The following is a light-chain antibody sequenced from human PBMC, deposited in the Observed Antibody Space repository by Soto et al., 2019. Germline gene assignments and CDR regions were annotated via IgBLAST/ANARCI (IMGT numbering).Light chain of an antibody. Sequence: QPVLTQPPSVSGAPGQRVTISCTGSSSNIGANYGVHWYQHLPGTAPKHLIYGTSYRPSGVPDRFSGSTSGTSASLAINGLQAEDEADYYCQSYDSSLSCVVFGGGTQLTVL. V-gene: IGLV1-40*01. CDR2: GTS. CDR1: SSNIGANYG. CDR3: QSYDSSLSCVV. J-gene: IGLJ2*01.